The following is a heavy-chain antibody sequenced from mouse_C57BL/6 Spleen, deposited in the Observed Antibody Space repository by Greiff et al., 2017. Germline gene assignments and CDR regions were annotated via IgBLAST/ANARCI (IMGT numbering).Heavy chain of an antibody. D-gene: IGHD2-5*01. Sequence: EVMLVESGGGLVQPGGSLKLSCAASGFTFSDYYMYWVRQTPEKRLEWVAYISNGGGSTYYPDTVKGRFTISRDNAKNTLYLQMSRLKSEDTAMYYCARPSYCSNKEFAGWGQGTMVTVSA. V-gene: IGHV5-12*01. CDR3: ARPSYCSNKEFAG. CDR1: GFTFSDYY. CDR2: ISNGGGST. J-gene: IGHJ3*01.